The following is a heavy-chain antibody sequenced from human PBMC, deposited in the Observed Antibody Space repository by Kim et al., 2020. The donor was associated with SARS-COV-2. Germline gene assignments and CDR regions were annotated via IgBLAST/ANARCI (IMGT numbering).Heavy chain of an antibody. D-gene: IGHD2-2*01. CDR3: ARERVSVVVPDGFDY. CDR1: GYTFTSYG. V-gene: IGHV1-18*04. Sequence: ASVKVSCKASGYTFTSYGISWVRQAPGQGLEWMGWISAYNGNTNYAQKLQGRVTMTTDTSTSTAYMELRRLRSDDTAVYYCARERVSVVVPDGFDYWGQGTLVTVSS. J-gene: IGHJ4*02. CDR2: ISAYNGNT.